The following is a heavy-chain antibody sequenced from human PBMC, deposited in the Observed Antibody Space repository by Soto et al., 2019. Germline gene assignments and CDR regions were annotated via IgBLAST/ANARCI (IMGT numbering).Heavy chain of an antibody. CDR2: IWYDGSNK. V-gene: IGHV3-33*01. Sequence: QVQLVESGGGVVQPGRSLRLSCAASGFTFSSYGMHWVRQAPGKGLEWVAVIWYDGSNKYYVDSVKGRFTISRDNSKNTLYLQMNSLRAEDTAVYYCARDLHAVAGYYFDYWGQGTLVTVSS. CDR3: ARDLHAVAGYYFDY. CDR1: GFTFSSYG. J-gene: IGHJ4*02. D-gene: IGHD6-19*01.